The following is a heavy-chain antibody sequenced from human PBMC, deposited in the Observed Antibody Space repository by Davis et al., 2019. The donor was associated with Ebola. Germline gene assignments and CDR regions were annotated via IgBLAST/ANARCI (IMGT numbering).Heavy chain of an antibody. Sequence: SETLSLTCTVSGGSISSSSYYWGWIRQHPGKGLEWIGSIYYSGSTYYNPSLKSRVTISVDTSKNQFSLKLSSVTAADTAVYYCARGQGYCSSTSCYGGSFDYWGQGTLVTVSS. J-gene: IGHJ4*02. CDR1: GGSISSSSYY. CDR2: IYYSGST. CDR3: ARGQGYCSSTSCYGGSFDY. V-gene: IGHV4-39*01. D-gene: IGHD2-2*01.